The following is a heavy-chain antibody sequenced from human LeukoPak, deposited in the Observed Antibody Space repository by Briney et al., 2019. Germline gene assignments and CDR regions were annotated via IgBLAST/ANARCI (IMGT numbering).Heavy chain of an antibody. CDR3: AKDPSQVLVRGDFDY. Sequence: GASVKVSCKASGYTFTSYGISWVRQAPGQGLEWMGWISAYNGNTNYAQKLQGRVTMTTDTSTSTAYMELRSLRSDDTAVYYCAKDPSQVLVRGDFDYWGQGTLVTVSS. CDR1: GYTFTSYG. D-gene: IGHD3-10*02. J-gene: IGHJ4*02. CDR2: ISAYNGNT. V-gene: IGHV1-18*01.